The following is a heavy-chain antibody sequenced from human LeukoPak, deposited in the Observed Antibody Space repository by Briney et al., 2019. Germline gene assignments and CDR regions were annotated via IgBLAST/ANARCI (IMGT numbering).Heavy chain of an antibody. CDR1: GFIFGDYA. J-gene: IGHJ4*02. CDR3: TKVEWELPRN. CDR2: IRSKTYGGTT. D-gene: IGHD1-26*01. Sequence: GGSLRLSCRPAGFIFGDYAMSWVRQAPGKGLEWVGFIRSKTYGGTTEYDASVKDRFTISRDDSKSIAYLQMNSLKTEDTGVYYCTKVEWELPRNWGQGTLVTVST. V-gene: IGHV3-49*04.